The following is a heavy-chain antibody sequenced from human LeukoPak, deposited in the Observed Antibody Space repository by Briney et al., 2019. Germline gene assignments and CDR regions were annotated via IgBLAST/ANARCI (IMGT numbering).Heavy chain of an antibody. CDR2: IYPGDSDT. V-gene: IGHV5-51*01. Sequence: GESLKISCKGSGYSFTSYWIGWVRQMPGKGLEWMGIIYPGDSDTRYSPSFQGQVTISADKSISTAYLQWSSLKASDTAMYYCARLRYCSSTSCYPNWFDPWGRGTLVTVSS. J-gene: IGHJ5*02. D-gene: IGHD2-2*01. CDR1: GYSFTSYW. CDR3: ARLRYCSSTSCYPNWFDP.